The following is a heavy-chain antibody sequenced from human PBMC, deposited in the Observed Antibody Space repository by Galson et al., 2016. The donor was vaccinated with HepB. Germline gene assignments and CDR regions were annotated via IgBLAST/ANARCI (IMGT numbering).Heavy chain of an antibody. CDR3: ASVNWLFASSWYFDY. D-gene: IGHD3-10*02. J-gene: IGHJ4*02. CDR1: GAPISSTSYY. Sequence: SETLSLTCTVSGAPISSTSYYWGWIRQPPGKGLEWIGSVHYTGKTSYNPSLASRVTISLDTSKSQFSLELRSLTAADTAVYFCASVNWLFASSWYFDYWGRGSLVTVSS. V-gene: IGHV4-39*01. CDR2: VHYTGKT.